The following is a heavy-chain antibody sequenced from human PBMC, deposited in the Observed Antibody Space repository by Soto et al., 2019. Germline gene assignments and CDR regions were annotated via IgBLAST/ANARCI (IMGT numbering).Heavy chain of an antibody. Sequence: SDTMSLTCAVYGGSFSGYYWSWIRQPPGKGLEWIGEINHSGSTNYNPSLKSRVTISVDTSKNQFSLKLSSVTAADTAVYYCARGLWFGELIPWGQGTLVTVSS. CDR2: INHSGST. CDR1: GGSFSGYY. J-gene: IGHJ5*02. D-gene: IGHD3-10*01. V-gene: IGHV4-34*01. CDR3: ARGLWFGELIP.